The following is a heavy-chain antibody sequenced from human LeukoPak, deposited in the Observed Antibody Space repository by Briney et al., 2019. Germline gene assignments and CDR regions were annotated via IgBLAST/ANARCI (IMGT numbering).Heavy chain of an antibody. CDR2: MSHDESQE. Sequence: GGSLRLSCSASGFSFSDYTMHWARQAPGKGLEWVTVMSHDESQEYYADSVKGRFTISRDNSKNTLYLEMNSLRGDDSAMYYCASAKNSAWHNFDYWGQGTLVTVSS. CDR1: GFSFSDYT. CDR3: ASAKNSAWHNFDY. J-gene: IGHJ4*02. V-gene: IGHV3-30*04. D-gene: IGHD2/OR15-2a*01.